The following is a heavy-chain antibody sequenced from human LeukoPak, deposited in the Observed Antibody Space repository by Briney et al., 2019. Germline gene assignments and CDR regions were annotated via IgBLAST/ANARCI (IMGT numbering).Heavy chain of an antibody. CDR3: ARDTRGLYTRGAFDI. CDR1: GFTVSSNY. CDR2: IYSGGST. D-gene: IGHD3-10*01. Sequence: PGGSLRLSCAASGFTVSSNYMSWVRQAPGKGLEWVSVIYSGGSTYYADSVKGRFTISRDNSKNTLYLQMNSLRAEDTAVYYCARDTRGLYTRGAFDIWGQGTMVTVSS. V-gene: IGHV3-53*01. J-gene: IGHJ3*02.